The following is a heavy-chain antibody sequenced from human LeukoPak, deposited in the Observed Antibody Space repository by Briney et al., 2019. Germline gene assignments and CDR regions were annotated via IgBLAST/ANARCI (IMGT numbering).Heavy chain of an antibody. J-gene: IGHJ4*02. CDR1: GGTFSSYA. V-gene: IGHV1-69*04. Sequence: ASVKVSCKASGGTFSSYAISWVRQAPGQGLEWMGRIIPILGIANYAQKFQGRVTITADKSTSTAYMELSSLRSEDTAVYYCAFGYSSGWRDHWGQGTLVTVSS. CDR3: AFGYSSGWRDH. CDR2: IIPILGIA. D-gene: IGHD6-19*01.